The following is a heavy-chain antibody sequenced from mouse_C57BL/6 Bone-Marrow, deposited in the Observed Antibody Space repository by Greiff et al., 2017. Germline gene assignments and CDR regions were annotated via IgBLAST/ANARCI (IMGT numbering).Heavy chain of an antibody. Sequence: EVKLVESGGGLVKPGGSLKLSCAASGFTFSSYAMSWVRQTPEKRLEWVATISDGGSYTYYPDNVKGRFAISRDNAKNNLYLQMSHLKSEDTAMYDCASLGGFAYWGQGTLVTVSA. J-gene: IGHJ3*01. V-gene: IGHV5-4*03. D-gene: IGHD4-1*01. CDR3: ASLGGFAY. CDR2: ISDGGSYT. CDR1: GFTFSSYA.